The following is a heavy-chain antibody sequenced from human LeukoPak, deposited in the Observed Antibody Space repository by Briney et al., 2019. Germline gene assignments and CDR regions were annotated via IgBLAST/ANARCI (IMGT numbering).Heavy chain of an antibody. D-gene: IGHD3-22*01. J-gene: IGHJ4*02. Sequence: PGGSLRLSCAASGFTFRRYGMHWVRQAPGKGLEWVAIISYDGTNKYYADSVKGRLTISRDNSRNTLYLEMNSLRAEDTAVYYCARRYDYYDSSGYNYYFDYWGQGTLVTVSS. CDR2: ISYDGTNK. CDR1: GFTFRRYG. V-gene: IGHV3-30*03. CDR3: ARRYDYYDSSGYNYYFDY.